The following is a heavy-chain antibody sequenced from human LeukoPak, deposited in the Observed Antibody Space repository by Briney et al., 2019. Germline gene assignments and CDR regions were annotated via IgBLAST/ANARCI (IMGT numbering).Heavy chain of an antibody. CDR2: IWYDGSNK. CDR3: ARAGSGSSADAFDI. J-gene: IGHJ3*02. V-gene: IGHV3-33*01. D-gene: IGHD3-10*01. Sequence: GGSLRLSCAASGFTFSSYGMHWVRQAPGKGLEWVAVIWYDGSNKYYADSVKGRFTISRDNSKNTLYLQTNSLRAEDTAVYYCARAGSGSSADAFDIWGQGTMVTVSS. CDR1: GFTFSSYG.